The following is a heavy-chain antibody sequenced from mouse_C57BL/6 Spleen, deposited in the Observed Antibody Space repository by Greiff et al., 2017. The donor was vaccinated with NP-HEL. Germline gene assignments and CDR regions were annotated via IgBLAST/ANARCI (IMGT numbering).Heavy chain of an antibody. Sequence: QVQLQQSGAELVKPGASVKLSCKASGYSFSSYWMNWFNQTPGQCLEWIGHIYPGDGVTNYNGKFKGKATLTEDKSSSTAYMQLRKLTSEDSAVYFCASCGVVGFAYWGQGTLVTVSA. CDR3: ASCGVVGFAY. V-gene: IGHV1-80*01. CDR2: IYPGDGVT. J-gene: IGHJ3*01. CDR1: GYSFSSYW. D-gene: IGHD1-1*01.